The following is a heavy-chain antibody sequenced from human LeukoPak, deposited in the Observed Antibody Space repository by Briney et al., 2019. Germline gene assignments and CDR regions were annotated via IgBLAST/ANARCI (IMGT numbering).Heavy chain of an antibody. Sequence: PSETLSLTCTVSGGSISTSSYYWGWIRQPPGKGLEWIGSLYQTGSTYYNPSLKSRVNISVDTSKNQFSLKLNSVTAADTAVYYCARQADFALVEMATIMFDYWGQGTLVTVSS. CDR1: GGSISTSSYY. J-gene: IGHJ4*02. CDR2: LYQTGST. V-gene: IGHV4-39*01. D-gene: IGHD5-24*01. CDR3: ARQADFALVEMATIMFDY.